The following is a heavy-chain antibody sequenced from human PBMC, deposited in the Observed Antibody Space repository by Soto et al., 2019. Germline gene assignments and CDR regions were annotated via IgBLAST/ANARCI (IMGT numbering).Heavy chain of an antibody. Sequence: ASVKVSCKASGYTFTSYAMHWVRQAPGQRLEWMGWINAGNGNTKYSQKFQGRVTITRDTSASTAYMELSSLRSEDTAVYYCARALRAVPAATYYYYGMDVWGQGTTVTVSS. V-gene: IGHV1-3*01. CDR2: INAGNGNT. CDR3: ARALRAVPAATYYYYGMDV. D-gene: IGHD2-2*01. CDR1: GYTFTSYA. J-gene: IGHJ6*02.